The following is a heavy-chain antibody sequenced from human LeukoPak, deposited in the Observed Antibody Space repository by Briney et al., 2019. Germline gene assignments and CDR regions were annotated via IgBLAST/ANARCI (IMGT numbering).Heavy chain of an antibody. D-gene: IGHD3-16*01. CDR1: GFTFSSYA. V-gene: IGHV3-23*01. CDR3: AKDREYSYVYDAFDI. J-gene: IGHJ3*02. CDR2: MSGSGGST. Sequence: GGSLILSCAASGFTFSSYAMSWVHQAPGKGLEWVSGMSGSGGSTYYADSVRGRFTISRDNSKNTLYLQMNTLRAEDTAVYYCAKDREYSYVYDAFDIWGQGTLVTVSS.